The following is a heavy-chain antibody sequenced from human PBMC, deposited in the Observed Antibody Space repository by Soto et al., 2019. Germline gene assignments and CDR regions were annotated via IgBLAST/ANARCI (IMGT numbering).Heavy chain of an antibody. J-gene: IGHJ5*02. CDR2: INHSGSP. V-gene: IGHV4-34*01. CDR1: GGSVNSYY. Sequence: SETLSLTCTVSGGSVNSYYWSWLRQPPGKGLEWIGEINHSGSPNYNPSLKSRVTISVDTSKNQFSLKMTSVTAADTAVYYCATANWSHHYFDPWGQGTLVTVSS. CDR3: ATANWSHHYFDP. D-gene: IGHD1-1*01.